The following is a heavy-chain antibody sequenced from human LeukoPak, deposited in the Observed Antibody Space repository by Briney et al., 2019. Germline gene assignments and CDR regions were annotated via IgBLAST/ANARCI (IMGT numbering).Heavy chain of an antibody. V-gene: IGHV3-20*04. CDR3: AKPAGPLIAEYFQH. J-gene: IGHJ1*01. D-gene: IGHD1-14*01. Sequence: GGSLRLSCAASGFTFDDYGMSWVRQAPGKGLEWVSGINWNGGSTGYADSVKGRFTISRDNAKNSLYLQMNSLRAEDTALYYCAKPAGPLIAEYFQHWGQGTLVTVSS. CDR2: INWNGGST. CDR1: GFTFDDYG.